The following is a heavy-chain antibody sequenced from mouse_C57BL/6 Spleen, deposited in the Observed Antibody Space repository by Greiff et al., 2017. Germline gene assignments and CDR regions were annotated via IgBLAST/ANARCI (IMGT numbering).Heavy chain of an antibody. J-gene: IGHJ3*01. D-gene: IGHD2-4*01. CDR3: ARVDYDYLLAY. Sequence: DVMLVESGGGLVKPGGSLKLSCAASGFTFSSYAMSWVRQTPEKRLEWVATISDGGSYTYYPDNVKGRFTISRDNAKNNLYLQMSHLKSEDTAMYYCARVDYDYLLAYWGQGTLVTVSA. CDR1: GFTFSSYA. V-gene: IGHV5-4*03. CDR2: ISDGGSYT.